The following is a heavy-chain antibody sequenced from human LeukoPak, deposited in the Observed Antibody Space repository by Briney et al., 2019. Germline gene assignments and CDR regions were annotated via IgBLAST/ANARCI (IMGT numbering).Heavy chain of an antibody. CDR1: GFVFSTYW. J-gene: IGHJ4*02. CDR3: ARSGYSYGLDY. Sequence: GGSLRLSCAGSGFVFSTYWMHWVRQAPGKGLAWVSRIKTDGSTTYYADSVKGRFTVSRDNAKNTLYLQMNSLRAEDTAVYYCARSGYSYGLDYWGQGTLVTVSS. CDR2: IKTDGSTT. V-gene: IGHV3-74*01. D-gene: IGHD5-18*01.